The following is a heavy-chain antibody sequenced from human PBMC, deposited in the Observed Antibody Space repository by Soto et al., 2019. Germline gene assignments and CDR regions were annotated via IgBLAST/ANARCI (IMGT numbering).Heavy chain of an antibody. J-gene: IGHJ4*02. CDR2: INKDGSEQ. CDR1: GFPFNVYH. V-gene: IGHV3-7*03. CDR3: SRENWFQDY. D-gene: IGHD3-10*01. Sequence: EVQLVESGGDLVQPGGSLSFSCAASGFPFNVYHLTWVRQAPGRGLEWVASINKDGSEQYYVDSVKGRFTISRDNAKTSLYLQMNSLRAEDTALYYCSRENWFQDYWGQGTLVTVSS.